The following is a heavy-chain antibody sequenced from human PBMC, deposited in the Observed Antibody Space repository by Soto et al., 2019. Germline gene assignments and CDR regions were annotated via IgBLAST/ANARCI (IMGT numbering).Heavy chain of an antibody. CDR2: LIPIFGTA. Sequence: QVQLVQSGAEVRKPGSSVKVSCKASGGTFSRHAISWVRQAPGQGLEWMGGLIPIFGTANHAKKFQGRVTIIADESTSTVYMELSSLRSEDTAMYYCARGWGYDSNDYYYAYWGQGTLVIVSS. J-gene: IGHJ4*02. V-gene: IGHV1-69*01. CDR1: GGTFSRHA. D-gene: IGHD3-22*01. CDR3: ARGWGYDSNDYYYAY.